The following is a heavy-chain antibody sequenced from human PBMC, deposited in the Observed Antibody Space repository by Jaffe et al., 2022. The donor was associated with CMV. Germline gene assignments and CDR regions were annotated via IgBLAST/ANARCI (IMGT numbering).Heavy chain of an antibody. CDR2: IIPMLGTA. CDR3: TRGGRMLQPGAFDV. Sequence: QVQLVQSGAEVKKPGSSVKVSCKASGGSFNIYALHWVRQAPGRGLEWMGGIIPMLGTADYAQRFQGSVSITADKSTTTLYMELRSLGSEDTAVYYCTRGGRMLQPGAFDVWGQGTLVTVS. J-gene: IGHJ3*01. V-gene: IGHV1-69*06. D-gene: IGHD5-18*01. CDR1: GGSFNIYA.